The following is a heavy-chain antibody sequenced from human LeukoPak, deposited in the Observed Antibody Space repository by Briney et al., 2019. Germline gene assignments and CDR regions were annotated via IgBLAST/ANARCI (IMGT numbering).Heavy chain of an antibody. CDR1: GFTFSSYW. CDR2: IKQDGSEK. V-gene: IGHV3-7*01. Sequence: QPGGSLRLSCAASGFTFSSYWMSWVRQAPGKGLEWVANIKQDGSEKYYVDSVKGRFTISRDNAKNSLYLQMNSLRAEDTAVYYCARRHYYDSSGYYFGLAFEIWGQGTMVTVSS. D-gene: IGHD3-22*01. J-gene: IGHJ3*02. CDR3: ARRHYYDSSGYYFGLAFEI.